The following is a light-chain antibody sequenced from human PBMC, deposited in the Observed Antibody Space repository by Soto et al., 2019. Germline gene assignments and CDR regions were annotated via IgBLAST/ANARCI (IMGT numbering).Light chain of an antibody. CDR2: QVT. CDR1: SSDVGGYNY. CDR3: SSYTDSSNYV. Sequence: QSALTQPASVSGSPGQSITISCTGTSSDVGGYNYVSWYQQHPGKVPKLMIYQVTNRPSGVSNRFSGSRSGNTASLTISGLQAEDEADYYCSSYTDSSNYVFGTGTKVTVL. J-gene: IGLJ1*01. V-gene: IGLV2-14*01.